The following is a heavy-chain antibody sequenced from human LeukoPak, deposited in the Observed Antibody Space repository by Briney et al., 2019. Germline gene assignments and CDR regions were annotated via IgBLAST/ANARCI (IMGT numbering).Heavy chain of an antibody. CDR2: IKQDGSEK. CDR3: ARAPYHYDSSGYQGYYYYYYMDV. Sequence: GGSLRLSCAASGFTFSSYWMSWVRQAPGKGLEWVANIKQDGSEKYYVDSVKGRFTISRDNAKNSLYLQMNSLRAEDTAVYYCARAPYHYDSSGYQGYYYYYYMDVWGKGTTVTVSS. J-gene: IGHJ6*03. V-gene: IGHV3-7*01. CDR1: GFTFSSYW. D-gene: IGHD3-22*01.